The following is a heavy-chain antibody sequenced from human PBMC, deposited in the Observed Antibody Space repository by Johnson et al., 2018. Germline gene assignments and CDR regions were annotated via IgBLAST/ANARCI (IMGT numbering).Heavy chain of an antibody. D-gene: IGHD2-15*01. CDR2: ISYDGSNK. Sequence: VQLLESGGGVVQPGRSLRLSCAASGFTFSSYGMHWVRQAPGKGLEWVAVISYDGSNKYYADSVKGRFTISRDNSKNTLYLQMNSLRAGDRAVYYCARTALDCSCGSCLTLMDFWGQGTTVTVSS. V-gene: IGHV3-30*03. CDR3: ARTALDCSCGSCLTLMDF. CDR1: GFTFSSYG. J-gene: IGHJ6*02.